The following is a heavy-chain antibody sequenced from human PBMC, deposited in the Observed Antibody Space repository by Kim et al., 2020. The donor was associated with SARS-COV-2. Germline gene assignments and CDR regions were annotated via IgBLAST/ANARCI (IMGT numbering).Heavy chain of an antibody. CDR3: WSSSWYASGWSQDYYYGMDV. D-gene: IGHD6-13*01. CDR2: IYYSGST. Sequence: SETLSLTCTVSGGSISSSSYYWGWIRQPPGKGLEWIGSIYYSGSTYYNPSLKSRVTISVDTSKNQFSLKLSSVTAADTAVYYCWSSSWYASGWSQDYYYGMDVWGQGTTVTVSS. J-gene: IGHJ6*02. CDR1: GGSISSSSYY. V-gene: IGHV4-39*01.